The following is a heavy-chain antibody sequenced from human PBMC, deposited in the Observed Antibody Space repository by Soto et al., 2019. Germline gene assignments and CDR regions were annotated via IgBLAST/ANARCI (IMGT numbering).Heavy chain of an antibody. CDR3: ASFVRGVKNFDY. Sequence: QVQLQESGPGLVKPSQTLSLTCTVSGGSISSGGYYWSWIRQHPGKGLEWIGYIYYSGSTYYNPSLKSRVTISVETSKNQFSLKLSYVTAADTAVYECASFVRGVKNFDYWGQGTLVTVSS. D-gene: IGHD3-10*01. CDR2: IYYSGST. CDR1: GGSISSGGYY. J-gene: IGHJ4*02. V-gene: IGHV4-31*03.